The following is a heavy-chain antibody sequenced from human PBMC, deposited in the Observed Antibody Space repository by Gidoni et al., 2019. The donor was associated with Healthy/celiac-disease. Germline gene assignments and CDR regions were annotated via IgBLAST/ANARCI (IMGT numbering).Heavy chain of an antibody. CDR2: INHSGST. CDR1: GGSFSGYH. Sequence: QVQLQQWGAGLLKPSEPLSLTCAVSGGSFSGYHWSWIRKPPGKGMEWIGEINHSGSTNYNPSLKSRVTISVDTSKNQFSLKLSSVTAADTAVYYCATAHQAVAGHTRRDWFDPWGQGTLVTVSS. V-gene: IGHV4-34*01. J-gene: IGHJ5*02. CDR3: ATAHQAVAGHTRRDWFDP. D-gene: IGHD6-19*01.